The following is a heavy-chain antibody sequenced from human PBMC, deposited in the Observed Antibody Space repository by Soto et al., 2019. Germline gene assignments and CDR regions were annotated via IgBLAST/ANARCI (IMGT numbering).Heavy chain of an antibody. V-gene: IGHV3-30*18. Sequence: GVLRLSCAASGFTFSNYGMHWVRQAPGKGLEWVAFISDDGSNKYYADSMKGRFTMSRDNSKSTLYLQMNSLRVEDTAVYYCTKRRNVLRFLEWSSGMEVWGQGXTVTVYS. D-gene: IGHD3-3*01. CDR1: GFTFSNYG. J-gene: IGHJ6*02. CDR3: TKRRNVLRFLEWSSGMEV. CDR2: ISDDGSNK.